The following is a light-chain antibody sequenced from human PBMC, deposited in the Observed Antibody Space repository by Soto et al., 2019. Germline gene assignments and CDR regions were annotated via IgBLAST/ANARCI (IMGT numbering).Light chain of an antibody. CDR3: MQPLQSWT. CDR1: QSLLHSNGYNY. CDR2: LGS. V-gene: IGKV2-28*01. J-gene: IGKJ1*01. Sequence: DIVMTQSPLSLPVTPGEPASISCXSGQSLLHSNGYNYLDWYLQKPGQSPQLLIYLGSNRASGVPDRFSGSGSGTDFTLKISRVEAEDVGVYYCMQPLQSWTFGQGTKVDIK.